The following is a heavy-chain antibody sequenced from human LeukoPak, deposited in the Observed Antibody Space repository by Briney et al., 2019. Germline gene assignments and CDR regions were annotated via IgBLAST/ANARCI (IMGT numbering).Heavy chain of an antibody. CDR3: ARSSGWRVY. Sequence: PSETLSLTCAVYGGSFSGYYWSWIRQPPGKGLEWIGEINHSGSTNYNPSLKSRVTISVDTSKNQFSLKLSSVTAADTAVYYCARSSGWRVYWGQGTLVTVSS. D-gene: IGHD6-19*01. J-gene: IGHJ4*02. V-gene: IGHV4-34*01. CDR2: INHSGST. CDR1: GGSFSGYY.